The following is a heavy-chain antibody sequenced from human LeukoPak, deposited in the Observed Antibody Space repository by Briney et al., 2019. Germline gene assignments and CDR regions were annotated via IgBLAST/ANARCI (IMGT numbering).Heavy chain of an antibody. CDR1: GGSFSGYY. CDR3: ARYDYYYYYGMDV. D-gene: IGHD5-12*01. J-gene: IGHJ6*04. Sequence: SETLPLTCAVYGGSFSGYYWSWIRQPPGKGLEWIGEINHSGSTNYNPSLKSRVTISVDTSKNQFSLKLSSVTAADTAVYYCARYDYYYYYGMDVWGKGTTVTVSS. CDR2: INHSGST. V-gene: IGHV4-34*01.